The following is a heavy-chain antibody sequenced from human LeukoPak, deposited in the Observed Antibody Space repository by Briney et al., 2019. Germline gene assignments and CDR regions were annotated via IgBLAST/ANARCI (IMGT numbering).Heavy chain of an antibody. V-gene: IGHV3-23*01. CDR1: GFPLSSYA. Sequence: PGGSLRLSCAASGFPLSSYAMTWVRRAPGKGLEWVSGMSGSGGGIYYADSVKGRFTISRDSSKNTLDLQMSSLRAEDTAVYFCAACSRGTRSYAGSDYWGQGTLVTVSS. D-gene: IGHD2-2*01. CDR2: MSGSGGGI. CDR3: AACSRGTRSYAGSDY. J-gene: IGHJ4*02.